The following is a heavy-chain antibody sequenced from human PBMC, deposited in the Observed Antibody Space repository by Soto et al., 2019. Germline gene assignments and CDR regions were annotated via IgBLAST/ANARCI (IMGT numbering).Heavy chain of an antibody. J-gene: IGHJ4*02. CDR2: ISSSGSTI. D-gene: IGHD3-22*01. CDR1: GFTFSSYS. Sequence: EVQLVESGGGLEQPGGSLRLSCEVSGFTFSSYSMNWVRQAPGEGLEWISYISSSGSTIYYADSVKGRFTISRDNAKNSLYLHMNSLRAEDTAIYYCARGRYGDYLIDYWGQGTLVTVSS. V-gene: IGHV3-48*01. CDR3: ARGRYGDYLIDY.